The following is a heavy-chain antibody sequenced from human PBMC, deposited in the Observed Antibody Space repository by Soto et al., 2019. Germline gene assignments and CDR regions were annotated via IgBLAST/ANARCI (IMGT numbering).Heavy chain of an antibody. V-gene: IGHV3-30-3*01. CDR2: ISYDGSKK. CDR3: ARDWSNYVGSYYGLDV. D-gene: IGHD4-4*01. Sequence: QVQLVESGGGVVQPGRSLRLSCAASGFTFSWYAMHWVRQAPGKGLEWVAVISYDGSKKYYADSVKGRFTISRDSSQNTLYLQMNGLRAEDTAVYYCARDWSNYVGSYYGLDVWGQGTTVTVSS. J-gene: IGHJ6*02. CDR1: GFTFSWYA.